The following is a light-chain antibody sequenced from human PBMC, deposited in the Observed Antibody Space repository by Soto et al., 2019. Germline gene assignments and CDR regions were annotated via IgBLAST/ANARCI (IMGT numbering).Light chain of an antibody. CDR2: DAS. J-gene: IGKJ2*01. CDR3: QQRSNWPPYT. CDR1: QSVSSY. V-gene: IGKV3-11*01. Sequence: EIVLTQSPATLSLSPGERATLSCRASQSVSSYFAWYQQKPGQAPRLLIYDASNRATGIPARFSGSGSGTDCTLTIGSLEPEGFAVYYCQQRSNWPPYTFGQGTKLEIK.